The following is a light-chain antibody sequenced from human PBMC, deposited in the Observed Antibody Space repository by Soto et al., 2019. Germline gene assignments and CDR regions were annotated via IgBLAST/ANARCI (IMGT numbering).Light chain of an antibody. CDR3: ATWDDTLNGL. CDR2: SNN. CDR1: SSNIGGTNY. Sequence: QSVLTQPPSASGTPGQRVFISCSGSSSNIGGTNYAYWYQQLPGAAPKLLIYSNNQRPSGVPDRFSGSKSGTSASLAISDLQSEDEADYYCATWDDTLNGLFGGGTKLTVL. J-gene: IGLJ2*01. V-gene: IGLV1-44*01.